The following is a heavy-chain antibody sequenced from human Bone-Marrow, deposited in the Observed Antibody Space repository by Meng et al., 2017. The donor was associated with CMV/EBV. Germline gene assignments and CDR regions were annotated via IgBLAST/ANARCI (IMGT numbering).Heavy chain of an antibody. CDR1: GFTFSSYS. CDR3: ARNRLPSSSQY. D-gene: IGHD6-13*01. V-gene: IGHV3-21*01. CDR2: ISSSSSYI. J-gene: IGHJ4*02. Sequence: SCAASGFTFSSYSMNWVRQAPGKGLEWVSSISSSSSYIYYADSVKGRFTISRDNAKNSLYLQMNSLRAEDTAVYYCARNRLPSSSQYWGQGTLVTVSS.